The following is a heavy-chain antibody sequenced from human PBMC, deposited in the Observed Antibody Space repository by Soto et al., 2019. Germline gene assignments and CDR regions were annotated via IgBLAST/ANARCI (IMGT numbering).Heavy chain of an antibody. CDR3: XRVPDY. V-gene: IGHV4-31*03. Sequence: QVQLQESGPGLVKPSQTLSLTCTVSGGSISSGGYYWSWIRQHPGKGLEWIGYIYYSGSTYYNPSLKSRVTISVDTSKNQXSLXXXSVTXXDXXXYYXXRVPDYWGQGTLVTVSS. CDR2: IYYSGST. CDR1: GGSISSGGYY. J-gene: IGHJ4*02.